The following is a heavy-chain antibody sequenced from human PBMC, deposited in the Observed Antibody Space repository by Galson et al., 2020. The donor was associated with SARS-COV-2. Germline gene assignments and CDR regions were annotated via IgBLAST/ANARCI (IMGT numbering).Heavy chain of an antibody. CDR1: GYTFTGYY. V-gene: IGHV1-2*04. Sequence: ASVKVSCKASGYTFTGYYIHWVRQAPGQGLEWMGWINPNTGDTKYAQKFQGWVTMTRDTSISTAYMELSRLRSDDTAIYYCARDRGDTIFGVVIISPFDDWGPGTLVTVSS. CDR2: INPNTGDT. J-gene: IGHJ4*02. D-gene: IGHD3-3*01. CDR3: ARDRGDTIFGVVIISPFDD.